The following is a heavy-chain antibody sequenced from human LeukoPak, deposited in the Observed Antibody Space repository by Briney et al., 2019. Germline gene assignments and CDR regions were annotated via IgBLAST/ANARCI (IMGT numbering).Heavy chain of an antibody. CDR2: LSTSGST. V-gene: IGHV4-4*07. CDR1: GGSFSGYY. J-gene: IGHJ4*02. Sequence: SETLSLTCTVYGGSFSGYYWSWIRQPPGKGLEWIGRLSTSGSTDYSPSLKSRVTISMNTSKNQISLTLRSVTAADTAIYFCARDDPRSGSYSPDSWGRGLKVTVSS. D-gene: IGHD1-26*01. CDR3: ARDDPRSGSYSPDS.